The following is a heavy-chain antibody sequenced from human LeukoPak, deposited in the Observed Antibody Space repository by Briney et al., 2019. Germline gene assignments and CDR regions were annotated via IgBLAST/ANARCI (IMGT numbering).Heavy chain of an antibody. CDR1: GFTFSNSA. Sequence: ASVKVSCKTSGFTFSNSAMQWVRQARGQRLEWIGWVIVGSGKTHYAQTFQDRVIITRDMSTNTAYLELSSLRSEDTAVYYCATARPRLRYFDWHNDAFDIWGQGTMVTVSS. D-gene: IGHD3-9*01. V-gene: IGHV1-58*02. J-gene: IGHJ3*02. CDR2: VIVGSGKT. CDR3: ATARPRLRYFDWHNDAFDI.